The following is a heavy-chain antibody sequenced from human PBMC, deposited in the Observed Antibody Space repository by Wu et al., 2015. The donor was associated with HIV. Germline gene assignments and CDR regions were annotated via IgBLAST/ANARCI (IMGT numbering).Heavy chain of an antibody. CDR1: GGTFSSYA. D-gene: IGHD6-13*01. J-gene: IGHJ3*02. CDR2: IIPIFGTA. CDR3: ARDGSGIAAAGPGFGAFDY. Sequence: QVQLVQSGAEVKKPGSSVKVSCKASGGTFSSYAISWVRQAPGQGLEWMGGIIPIFGTANYAQKFQGRVTITADESTSTAYMELSSLRSEDTAVYYCARDGSGIAAAGPGFGAFDYLGPRDKWSPVSS. V-gene: IGHV1-69*12.